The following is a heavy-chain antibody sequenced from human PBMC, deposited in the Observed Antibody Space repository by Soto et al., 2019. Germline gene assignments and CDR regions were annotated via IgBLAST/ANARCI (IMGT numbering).Heavy chain of an antibody. CDR1: GFTFSNST. D-gene: IGHD3-22*01. CDR2: ITSSGSFI. Sequence: PRGSLRLSCAASGFTFSNSTMNWVRQAPGKGLEWVACITSSGSFIYYADSMKGRFTISRDDAKKSLYLQMNSLRAEDTAVYYCARVPAASDRTAFYSVSKFFYFDYWGRGTQVTVP. J-gene: IGHJ4*02. V-gene: IGHV3-21*01. CDR3: ARVPAASDRTAFYSVSKFFYFDY.